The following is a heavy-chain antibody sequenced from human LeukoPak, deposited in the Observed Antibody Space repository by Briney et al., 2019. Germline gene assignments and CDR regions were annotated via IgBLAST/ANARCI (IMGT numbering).Heavy chain of an antibody. V-gene: IGHV4-61*02. CDR3: AREVGGSYYGPTDH. D-gene: IGHD3-10*01. CDR2: IYTSGNT. J-gene: IGHJ4*02. CDR1: SDSISSGSYD. Sequence: SETLSLTCTVSSDSISSGSYDWSWIRQPAGKGQEWIGRIYTSGNTYYNPSLKSRVTISVDTSKNQFSLKLSTVTGADTAMYYCAREVGGSYYGPTDHWGQGTLVTVS.